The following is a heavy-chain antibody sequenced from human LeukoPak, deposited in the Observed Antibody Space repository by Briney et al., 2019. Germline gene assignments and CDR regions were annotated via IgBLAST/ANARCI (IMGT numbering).Heavy chain of an antibody. V-gene: IGHV3-30*04. CDR3: ARGAREFDY. Sequence: GGSLRLSCAASGFTFSSYAMHWVRQAPGKGLEWVAVISYDGSNKYYADSVKGRFTISRDNSKNTLYLQMNSLRAEDTAVYYCARGAREFDYWGQGTLVTVSS. CDR1: GFTFSSYA. J-gene: IGHJ4*02. CDR2: ISYDGSNK.